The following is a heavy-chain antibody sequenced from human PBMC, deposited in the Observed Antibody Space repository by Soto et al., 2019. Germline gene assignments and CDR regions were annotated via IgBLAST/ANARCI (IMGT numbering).Heavy chain of an antibody. CDR3: ARMETFGSLNWFDP. Sequence: ASVKVSCKASGYSFTNNDVSWVRQATGQGLEWMGWMNPGSGDTGYAQKFQGRVTMTRDISTATAYMELSSLRSDDTAIYYCARMETFGSLNWFDPWGQGTLVTVSS. CDR1: GYSFTNND. D-gene: IGHD3-16*01. V-gene: IGHV1-8*01. CDR2: MNPGSGDT. J-gene: IGHJ5*02.